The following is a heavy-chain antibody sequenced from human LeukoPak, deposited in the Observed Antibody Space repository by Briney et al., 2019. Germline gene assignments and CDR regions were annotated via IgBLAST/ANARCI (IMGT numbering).Heavy chain of an antibody. CDR2: IKKDGSEK. V-gene: IGHV3-7*02. Sequence: GGSLRLSCAASGFTFGDYWMNWVRQAPGKGLEWVANIKKDGSEKYYVDSVKGRFTISRDNAKNSLFLQMNSLRAEDTAVYYCARVGSPTVVSRLNWFDTWGQGTLVTASS. CDR3: ARVGSPTVVSRLNWFDT. J-gene: IGHJ5*02. CDR1: GFTFGDYW. D-gene: IGHD4-23*01.